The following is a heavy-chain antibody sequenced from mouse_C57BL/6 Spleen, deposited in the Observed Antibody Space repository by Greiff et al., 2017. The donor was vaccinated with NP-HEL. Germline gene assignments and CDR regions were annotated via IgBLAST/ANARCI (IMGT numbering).Heavy chain of an antibody. Sequence: EVKLVESEGGLVQPGSSMKLSCTASGFTFSDYYMAWVRQVPEKGLEWVANINYDGSSTYYLDSLKSRFIISRDNAKNILYLQMSSLKSEDTATYYCARVYYSNHWYFDVWGTGTTVTVSS. CDR1: GFTFSDYY. V-gene: IGHV5-16*01. CDR2: INYDGSST. CDR3: ARVYYSNHWYFDV. J-gene: IGHJ1*03. D-gene: IGHD2-5*01.